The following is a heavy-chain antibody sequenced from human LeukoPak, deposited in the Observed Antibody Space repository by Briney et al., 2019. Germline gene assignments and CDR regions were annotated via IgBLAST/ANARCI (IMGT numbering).Heavy chain of an antibody. CDR1: GFTFSSYA. D-gene: IGHD4-17*01. CDR2: ISGSGGST. CDR3: ANNLYGDYLET. J-gene: IGHJ4*02. V-gene: IGHV3-23*01. Sequence: QAGGSLRLSCAASGFTFSSYAMSWVRQAPGKGLEWVSAISGSGGSTYYADSVKGRFTISRDNSKTTLYLQMNSLRAEDTAVYYCANNLYGDYLETWGQGTLVTVSS.